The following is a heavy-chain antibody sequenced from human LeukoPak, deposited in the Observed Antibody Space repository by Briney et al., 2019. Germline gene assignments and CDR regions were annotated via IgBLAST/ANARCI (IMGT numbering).Heavy chain of an antibody. D-gene: IGHD2-15*01. V-gene: IGHV3-23*01. J-gene: IGHJ4*02. CDR2: ITSGFTP. Sequence: GGSLSLSFPASGLTFSDYALSWFSQAPGKGLEYVAGITSGFTPLYADSVKGRFTVSRDNSKNTFHLQMNSLRAEDTAVYFCAKVYSDSRVADVFLEYWGQGTLVTVSS. CDR3: AKVYSDSRVADVFLEY. CDR1: GLTFSDYA.